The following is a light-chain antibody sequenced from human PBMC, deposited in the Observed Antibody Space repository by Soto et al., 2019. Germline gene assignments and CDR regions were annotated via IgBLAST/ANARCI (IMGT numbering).Light chain of an antibody. Sequence: EIVLTHSPGTLSLSPGERATLSCRASQSVSSTYLAWYQRKSGQAPRLLIHGSSSRATGIPGRFSGSGSGTDFTITIARLEPEDFAVYYCQQCDDSPWTFGQGTKVDNK. V-gene: IGKV3-20*01. CDR3: QQCDDSPWT. CDR2: GSS. CDR1: QSVSSTY. J-gene: IGKJ1*01.